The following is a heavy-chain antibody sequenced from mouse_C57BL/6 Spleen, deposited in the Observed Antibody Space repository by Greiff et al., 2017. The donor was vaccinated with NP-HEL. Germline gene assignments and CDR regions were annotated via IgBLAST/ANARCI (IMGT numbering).Heavy chain of an antibody. V-gene: IGHV1-53*01. Sequence: QVQLQQPGTELVKPGASVKLSCKASGYTFTSYWMHWVKQRPGQGLEWIGNINPSNGGTNYNAKFKSKATLTVDKSSSTAYMQLSSLTSEDSAVYYCAREGYGYDDWYFDVWGTGTTVTVSS. CDR2: INPSNGGT. CDR3: AREGYGYDDWYFDV. CDR1: GYTFTSYW. D-gene: IGHD2-2*01. J-gene: IGHJ1*03.